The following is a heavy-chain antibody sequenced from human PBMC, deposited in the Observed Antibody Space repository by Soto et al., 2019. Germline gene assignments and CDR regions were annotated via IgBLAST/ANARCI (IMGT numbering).Heavy chain of an antibody. CDR2: INPYSGGA. Sequence: QVQLVQSGAEVKKPGASVKVSCEASGYTFTDYFIHWVRQAPGQGLEWIGWINPYSGGADLSQKFQGRVTMTRDTSISTAYMEVSSLRSDDTAVFYCARLMHYSHSGGSSHSGFDMWGQGTLVTASS. D-gene: IGHD2-21*01. V-gene: IGHV1-2*02. CDR1: GYTFTDYF. CDR3: ARLMHYSHSGGSSHSGFDM. J-gene: IGHJ3*02.